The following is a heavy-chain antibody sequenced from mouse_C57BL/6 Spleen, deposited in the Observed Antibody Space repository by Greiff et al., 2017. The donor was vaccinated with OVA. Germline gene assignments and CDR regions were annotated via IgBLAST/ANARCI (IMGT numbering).Heavy chain of an antibody. V-gene: IGHV1-81*01. J-gene: IGHJ2*01. Sequence: QVHVKQSGAELARPGASVKLSCKASGYTFTSYGISWVKQRTGQGLEWIGEIYPRSGNTYYNEKFKGKATLTADKSSSTAYMELRSLTSEDSAVYFCARNDYYGSSHFDYWGQGTTLTVSS. CDR3: ARNDYYGSSHFDY. CDR2: IYPRSGNT. CDR1: GYTFTSYG. D-gene: IGHD1-1*01.